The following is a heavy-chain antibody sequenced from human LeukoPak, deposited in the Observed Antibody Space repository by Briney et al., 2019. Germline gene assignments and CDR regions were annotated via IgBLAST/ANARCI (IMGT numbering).Heavy chain of an antibody. J-gene: IGHJ5*02. CDR1: GGSISSSSYY. V-gene: IGHV4-61*05. CDR2: IYYSGST. Sequence: SETLSLTCTVSGGSISSSSYYWGWIRQPPGKGLEWIGYIYYSGSTNYNPSLKSRVTISVDTSNNQFSLKLSSVTAADTAVYYCAGSRVWANSSWYYWFDPWGQGTLVTVSS. D-gene: IGHD3-22*01. CDR3: AGSRVWANSSWYYWFDP.